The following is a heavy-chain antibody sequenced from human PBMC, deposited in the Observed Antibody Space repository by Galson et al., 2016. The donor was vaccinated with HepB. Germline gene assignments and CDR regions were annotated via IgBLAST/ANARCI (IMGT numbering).Heavy chain of an antibody. CDR1: GYNFPMYW. CDR3: TRSITGSYDFWGAIYNYYAMDV. D-gene: IGHD3-3*01. J-gene: IGHJ6*02. Sequence: QSGAEVKKPGESLKISCKTSGYNFPMYWIAWVRQMPGEGLEWMGVIYPGPSDTIYSPSFQGQVTISVDKSINTAYLQWSSLKASDTAMYYCTRSITGSYDFWGAIYNYYAMDVWGQGTTVTVSS. V-gene: IGHV5-51*01. CDR2: IYPGPSDT.